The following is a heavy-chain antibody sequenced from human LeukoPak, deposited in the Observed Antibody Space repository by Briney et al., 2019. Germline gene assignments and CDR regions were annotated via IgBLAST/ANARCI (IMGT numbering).Heavy chain of an antibody. Sequence: SETLSLTRTVSGGSISSSYYYWGWIRQPPGKGLEWIGSMYYSGSTYYNPSLRSRVTISVDTSKYQFSLNLSSVTAADTAVYYCARHSYDILTAHARQFDSWGQGTLVTVSS. CDR1: GGSISSSYYY. D-gene: IGHD3-9*01. J-gene: IGHJ4*02. V-gene: IGHV4-39*01. CDR2: MYYSGST. CDR3: ARHSYDILTAHARQFDS.